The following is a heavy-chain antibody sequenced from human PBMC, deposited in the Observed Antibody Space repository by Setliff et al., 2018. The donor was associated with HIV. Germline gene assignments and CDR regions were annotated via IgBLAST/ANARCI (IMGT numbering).Heavy chain of an antibody. CDR2: IDHSGNI. CDR3: ARGLNYYGSGSYLPLGY. J-gene: IGHJ4*02. Sequence: SETLSLPCAVYGGSFNDYYWPWIRQPPGKGLEWIGEIDHSGNIKYHASLKSRVTISKDTSKNQISLKLRSVTAADTAVYYCARGLNYYGSGSYLPLGYWGQGTLVTVSS. CDR1: GGSFNDYY. V-gene: IGHV4-34*01. D-gene: IGHD3-10*01.